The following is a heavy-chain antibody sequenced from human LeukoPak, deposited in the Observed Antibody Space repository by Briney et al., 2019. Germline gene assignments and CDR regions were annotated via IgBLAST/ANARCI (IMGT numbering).Heavy chain of an antibody. CDR2: IWYDGSDK. CDR1: GFTFSSYG. D-gene: IGHD6-19*01. Sequence: GGSLRLSCAASGFTFSSYGMHWVRQAPGKGLEWVAVIWYDGSDKYYADSVKGRFTISRDNSKNTLYLQMNSLRAEDTAVYYCARVLGDSGWYLGWFDPWGQGTLVTVSS. CDR3: ARVLGDSGWYLGWFDP. J-gene: IGHJ5*02. V-gene: IGHV3-33*01.